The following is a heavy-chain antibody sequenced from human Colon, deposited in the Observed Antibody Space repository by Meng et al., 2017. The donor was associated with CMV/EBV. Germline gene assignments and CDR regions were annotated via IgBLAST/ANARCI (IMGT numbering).Heavy chain of an antibody. V-gene: IGHV3-53*01. CDR3: VVGHDSRKVAY. Sequence: GESLKISCVASGFTFNIGHMNWVRQAPGKGLEWVSVICDGDHADYADSVRGRFTMSRDKSKNTVYLQMDSLRVEDTALNYCVVGHDSRKVAYWGQGTLVTVSS. CDR1: GFTFNIGH. D-gene: IGHD1-26*01. J-gene: IGHJ4*02. CDR2: ICDGDHA.